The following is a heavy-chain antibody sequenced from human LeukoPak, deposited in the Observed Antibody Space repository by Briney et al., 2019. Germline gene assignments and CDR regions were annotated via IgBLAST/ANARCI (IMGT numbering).Heavy chain of an antibody. J-gene: IGHJ4*02. Sequence: GGSLRLSCAASGFTFSDSPMHWVRQASGKGLEWVGRVRSKADGYATGYAASVKGRFTISRDDSKNTAYLQMNSLKTEDTAVYYCTRQPQRTGTADYWGQGTLVTVSS. CDR3: TRQPQRTGTADY. V-gene: IGHV3-73*01. CDR2: VRSKADGYAT. CDR1: GFTFSDSP. D-gene: IGHD3/OR15-3a*01.